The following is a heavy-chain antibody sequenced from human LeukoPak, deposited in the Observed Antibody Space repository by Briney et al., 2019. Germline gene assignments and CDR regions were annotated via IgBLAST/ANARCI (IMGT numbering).Heavy chain of an antibody. Sequence: ASVKVSCKASGYTFINCGISWVRQAPGQGLEWMGWISGYNGNTKYAQKFQGRVTMTRDTSISTAYMELSRLRSDDTAVYYCASGGSPPGSYYYMDVWGKGTTVTVSS. CDR1: GYTFINCG. J-gene: IGHJ6*03. D-gene: IGHD1-26*01. V-gene: IGHV1-18*01. CDR3: ASGGSPPGSYYYMDV. CDR2: ISGYNGNT.